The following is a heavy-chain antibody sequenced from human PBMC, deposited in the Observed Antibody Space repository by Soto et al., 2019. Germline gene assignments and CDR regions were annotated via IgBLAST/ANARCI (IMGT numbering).Heavy chain of an antibody. J-gene: IGHJ4*02. CDR3: AKGVHIRPGRIIARWYFDY. Sequence: EVQLLESGGVLVQPGGSLRLSCATSGFTFNRYAMSWVRQAPGQGLEWISSISGGGGSTDYADSVKGRFTISRDNAKNTHYLQVNSVRAEDGAVYRCAKGVHIRPGRIIARWYFDYWGQGPQVAVSS. D-gene: IGHD3-16*02. CDR2: ISGGGGST. V-gene: IGHV3-23*01. CDR1: GFTFNRYA.